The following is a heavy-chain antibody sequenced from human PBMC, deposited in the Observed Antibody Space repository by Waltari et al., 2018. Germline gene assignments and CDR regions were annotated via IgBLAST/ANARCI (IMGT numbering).Heavy chain of an antibody. V-gene: IGHV3-9*01. CDR3: TKDSGASLVTSFVDS. CDR2: LNWNGDTT. J-gene: IGHJ5*01. Sequence: EVHLAESGGGLVQPGRSLRLSCAASGFIFDDYAMHWFRQFPGKGLGWVSGLNWNGDTTGYADSVKGRFTISRDNAKNSLFLQMDSLTPEDTAVYYCTKDSGASLVTSFVDSWGHGTLVTVSS. D-gene: IGHD4-4*01. CDR1: GFIFDDYA.